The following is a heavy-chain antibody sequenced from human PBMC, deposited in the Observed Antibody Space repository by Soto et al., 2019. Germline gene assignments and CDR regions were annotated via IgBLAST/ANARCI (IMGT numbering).Heavy chain of an antibody. CDR3: ARGVTYRGYGGHDYFDN. CDR1: GGSIRGYS. D-gene: IGHD5-12*01. Sequence: QVQLQESGPGLVKPSETLSLTCTVSGGSIRGYSWSWIRQPPGKGLEWIGYVYYSGNTNYNPSLRSRVTISVDTSKNQFSLKLSSVTAADTAVYYCARGVTYRGYGGHDYFDNWGQGTLVTVSS. J-gene: IGHJ4*02. CDR2: VYYSGNT. V-gene: IGHV4-59*01.